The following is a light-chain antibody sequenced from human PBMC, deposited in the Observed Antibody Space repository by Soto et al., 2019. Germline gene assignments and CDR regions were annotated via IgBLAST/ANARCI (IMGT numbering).Light chain of an antibody. V-gene: IGLV1-40*01. Sequence: QSVLTQPPSVSGAPGQRVTISCTGSSSNIGTGYDVHWYQQLPGTAPKLLIFGNNNRPSGVPDRFSGSKSGTSASLAITGLQGVDEADYYCQSYDSSLSGDVFGTGTKLTVL. CDR3: QSYDSSLSGDV. CDR1: SSNIGTGYD. CDR2: GNN. J-gene: IGLJ1*01.